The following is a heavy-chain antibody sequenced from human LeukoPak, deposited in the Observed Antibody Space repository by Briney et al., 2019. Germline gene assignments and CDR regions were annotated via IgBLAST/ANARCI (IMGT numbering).Heavy chain of an antibody. V-gene: IGHV3-23*01. Sequence: PGGSLRPSCAASGFTFSSYAMSWVRQAPGKGLEWVSAISGSGGSTYYADSVKGRFTISRDNSKNTLYLQMNSLRAEDTAVYYCAKEVSSGWYLSPTLGYWGQGTLVTVSS. CDR3: AKEVSSGWYLSPTLGY. CDR2: ISGSGGST. CDR1: GFTFSSYA. J-gene: IGHJ4*02. D-gene: IGHD6-19*01.